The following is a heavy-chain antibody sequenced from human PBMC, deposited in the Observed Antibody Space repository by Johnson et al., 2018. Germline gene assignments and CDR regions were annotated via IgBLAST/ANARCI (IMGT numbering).Heavy chain of an antibody. CDR1: GGSISSYY. Sequence: QVQLQESGPGLVKXSETLALTCTVSGGSISSYYWSWIRQPPGKGLAWIGYIYYSGSTHYNPSLKSRVTISVDTSKNQFSLKLSSVTAADPAVYYCARDNKNDAFDIWGQGTMVTVSS. CDR2: IYYSGST. V-gene: IGHV4-59*01. J-gene: IGHJ3*02. D-gene: IGHD1/OR15-1a*01. CDR3: ARDNKNDAFDI.